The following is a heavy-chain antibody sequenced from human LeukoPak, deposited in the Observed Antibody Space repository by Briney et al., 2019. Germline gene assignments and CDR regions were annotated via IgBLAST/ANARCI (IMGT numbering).Heavy chain of an antibody. V-gene: IGHV1-46*01. J-gene: IGHJ5*02. CDR2: INPSGGST. CDR3: ARGLITMIVVASNWFDP. CDR1: GYTFTSYY. D-gene: IGHD3-22*01. Sequence: ASVKVSCKASGYTFTSYYMHWVRQAPGQGLEWMGIINPSGGSTSYAQKFQGRVTMTRDMSTSTVYMELSSLRSEDTAVYYCARGLITMIVVASNWFDPWGQGTLVTVSS.